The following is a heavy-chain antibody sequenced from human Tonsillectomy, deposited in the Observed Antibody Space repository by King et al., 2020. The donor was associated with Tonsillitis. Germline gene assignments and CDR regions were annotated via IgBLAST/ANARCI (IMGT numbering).Heavy chain of an antibody. D-gene: IGHD1-26*01. CDR3: ARHAVCATYGHWYFDL. Sequence: QLVQSGAGVKKPGESLKISCKGSGYSFTSYWIGWVRQMPGKGLEWMGIIYPGASDTRYSPSFQGQVTLSSAKSLRTAYLHGSSLQASDTAMYYCARHAVCATYGHWYFDLWGRGTLVTVSS. CDR1: GYSFTSYW. CDR2: IYPGASDT. J-gene: IGHJ2*01. V-gene: IGHV5-51*01.